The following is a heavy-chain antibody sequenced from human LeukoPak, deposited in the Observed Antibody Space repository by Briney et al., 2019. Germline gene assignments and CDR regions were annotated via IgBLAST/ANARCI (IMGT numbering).Heavy chain of an antibody. V-gene: IGHV1-2*02. Sequence: GASVKVSCKASGYTFTGYYMHWVRQAPGQGLEWMGWINPNSGGTNYAQKFQGRVTMTRDTSISTAYMELSRLRSDDTAVYYCARVGEYCSSTSCRYYYYYMDVWGKGTTVTVSS. CDR1: GYTFTGYY. D-gene: IGHD2-2*01. CDR3: ARVGEYCSSTSCRYYYYYMDV. J-gene: IGHJ6*03. CDR2: INPNSGGT.